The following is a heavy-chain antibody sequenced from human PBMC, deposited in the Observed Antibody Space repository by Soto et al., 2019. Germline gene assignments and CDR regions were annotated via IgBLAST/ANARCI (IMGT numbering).Heavy chain of an antibody. CDR1: GGSISSNFYY. Sequence: TSETLSLTCTVSGGSISSNFYYWGWIRQPPGKGLQWIGNIYYRGSTNYNPSLKSPVTISVDTSKNQFSLKLSSVTAADTAVYYCARGLITGSHYSGGWYYFDSWGQGTQVT. J-gene: IGHJ4*02. D-gene: IGHD6-19*01. V-gene: IGHV4-39*01. CDR2: IYYRGST. CDR3: ARGLITGSHYSGGWYYFDS.